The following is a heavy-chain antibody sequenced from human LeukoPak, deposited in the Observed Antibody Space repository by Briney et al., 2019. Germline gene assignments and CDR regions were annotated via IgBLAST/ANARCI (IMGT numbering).Heavy chain of an antibody. Sequence: ASVKVSCKASGYTFTSYAMHWARQAPGQRLEWMGWINAGNGNTKYSQKFQGRVTITRDTSASTAYMELSSLRSEDTAVYYCARDGITGTTPLDYWGQGTLVTVSS. CDR1: GYTFTSYA. J-gene: IGHJ4*02. V-gene: IGHV1-3*01. D-gene: IGHD1-7*01. CDR2: INAGNGNT. CDR3: ARDGITGTTPLDY.